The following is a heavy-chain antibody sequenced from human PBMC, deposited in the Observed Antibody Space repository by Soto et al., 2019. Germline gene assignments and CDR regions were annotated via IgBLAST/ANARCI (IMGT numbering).Heavy chain of an antibody. D-gene: IGHD1-7*01. Sequence: EVQLVEAGGGLVQPGRSLRLSCAASGFTFDDYAMHWVRQAPGKGLEWVSGISWNSGSKDYADSVKGRFTISRDNAKNSLYLQMNSLRTEDTALYYCAKHISAGTTRFFDLWGQGTMVTVSS. CDR3: AKHISAGTTRFFDL. J-gene: IGHJ3*01. V-gene: IGHV3-9*01. CDR2: ISWNSGSK. CDR1: GFTFDDYA.